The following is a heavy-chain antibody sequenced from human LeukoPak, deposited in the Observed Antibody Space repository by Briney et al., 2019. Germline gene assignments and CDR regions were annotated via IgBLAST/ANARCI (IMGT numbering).Heavy chain of an antibody. Sequence: PGGSLRLSCAASGFTVSSNYMSWVRQAPGKGLEWVSFIYSGGSTYYADSVKGRFTISRDDSKNTLYLQMNSLRAEDTAVYYCARRVPYTVATDYWGQGTLVTVSS. CDR2: IYSGGST. J-gene: IGHJ4*02. CDR3: ARRVPYTVATDY. CDR1: GFTVSSNY. V-gene: IGHV3-53*01. D-gene: IGHD4-17*01.